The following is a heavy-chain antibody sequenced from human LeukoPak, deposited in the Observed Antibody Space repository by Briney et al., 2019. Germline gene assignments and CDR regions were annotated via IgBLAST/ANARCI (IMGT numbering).Heavy chain of an antibody. CDR3: ARDGDTAMVPIDY. CDR1: GFTFSTYN. CDR2: ISSSSGTI. D-gene: IGHD5-18*01. Sequence: GGSLRLSCAASGFTFSTYNMNWVRQAPGKGLEWVSYISSSSGTIYYADSVKGRFTISRDNAKNSLYLQMNSLRAEDTAVYYCARDGDTAMVPIDYWGQGTLVTVSS. V-gene: IGHV3-48*01. J-gene: IGHJ4*02.